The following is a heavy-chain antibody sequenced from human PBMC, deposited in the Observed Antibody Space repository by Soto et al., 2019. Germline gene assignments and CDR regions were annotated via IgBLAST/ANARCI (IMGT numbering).Heavy chain of an antibody. CDR1: GGSVSSGGFY. CDR2: IYYSGNT. CDR3: ERATSVTYYSYYGMGV. J-gene: IGHJ6*02. V-gene: IGHV4-31*03. Sequence: SETLSLTCTVSGGSVSSGGFYWTWIRQHPGKGLEWIGNIYYSGNTYYNPSLKSRLTISVDTSMNQFSLRLSSVTAADTAVYYCERATSVTYYSYYGMGVWGQGTTVT. D-gene: IGHD3-10*01.